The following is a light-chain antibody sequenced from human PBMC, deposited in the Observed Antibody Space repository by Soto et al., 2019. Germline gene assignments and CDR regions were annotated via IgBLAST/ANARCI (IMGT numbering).Light chain of an antibody. J-gene: IGKJ5*01. CDR2: GAS. V-gene: IGKV3-20*01. Sequence: ESSTLCSRASQSVSSSYLAWYQQKPGQAPRLLIYGASSRATGIPDRFSGRGTGTDSIFAFRRVDPEDLAFRLLRLHSHLPMKFGQGTRLAI. CDR3: RLHSHLPMK. CDR1: QSVSSSY.